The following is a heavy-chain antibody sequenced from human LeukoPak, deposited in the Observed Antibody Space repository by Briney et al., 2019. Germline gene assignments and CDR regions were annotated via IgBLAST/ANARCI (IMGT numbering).Heavy chain of an antibody. Sequence: SSETLSLTCAVYGVSFSGYYWSWIRQPPGKGLEWIGEINHSGSTNYNPSLKSRVTISVDTSKNQFSLKLSSVTAADTAVYYCARLTRDYYYDSSGYYYYMDVWGKGTTVTISS. V-gene: IGHV4-34*01. D-gene: IGHD3-22*01. CDR3: ARLTRDYYYDSSGYYYYMDV. J-gene: IGHJ6*03. CDR2: INHSGST. CDR1: GVSFSGYY.